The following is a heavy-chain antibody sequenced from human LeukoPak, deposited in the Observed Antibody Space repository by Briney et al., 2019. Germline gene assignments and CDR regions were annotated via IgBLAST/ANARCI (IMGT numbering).Heavy chain of an antibody. D-gene: IGHD3-16*01. CDR2: ITSRGEST. CDR3: ARGQPFDP. V-gene: IGHV3-23*01. J-gene: IGHJ5*02. CDR1: GFTFSIYA. Sequence: GGSLRLSCAASGFTFSIYAMSWVRQAPGKGLQWVSSITSRGESTWYVDSVKGRFTITRDNSENTLYLQMNSLRAEDTAVYYCARGQPFDPWGQGTLVTVSS.